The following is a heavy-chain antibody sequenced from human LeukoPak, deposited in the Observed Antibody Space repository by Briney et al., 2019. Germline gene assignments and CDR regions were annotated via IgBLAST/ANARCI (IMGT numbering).Heavy chain of an antibody. J-gene: IGHJ6*02. V-gene: IGHV1-18*01. CDR2: ISAYNGNT. CDR1: GYTFTSYG. Sequence: ASVKVSCKASGYTFTSYGISWGRQAPGQGLEWMGWISAYNGNTNYAQKLQGRVTMTTDTSTSTAYMELRSLRSDDTAVYYCARDRYYDSSGYYYSRTDYYYYGMDVWGQGTTVTVSS. CDR3: ARDRYYDSSGYYYSRTDYYYYGMDV. D-gene: IGHD3-22*01.